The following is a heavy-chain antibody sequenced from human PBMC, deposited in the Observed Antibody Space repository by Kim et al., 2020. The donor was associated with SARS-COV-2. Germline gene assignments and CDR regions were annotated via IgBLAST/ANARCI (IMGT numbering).Heavy chain of an antibody. D-gene: IGHD2-2*01. CDR3: AKDMSCSSTSCYLDY. CDR1: GFTFGDYA. Sequence: GGSLRLSCAASGFTFGDYAMHWVRQAPGKGLEWVSGISWNSGSIGYADSVKGRFTISRDNAKNSLYLQMNSLRAEDTALYYCAKDMSCSSTSCYLDYWGQGTLVTVSS. J-gene: IGHJ4*02. V-gene: IGHV3-9*01. CDR2: ISWNSGSI.